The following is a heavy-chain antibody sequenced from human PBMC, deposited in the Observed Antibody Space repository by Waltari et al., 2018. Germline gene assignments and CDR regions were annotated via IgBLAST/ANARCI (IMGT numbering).Heavy chain of an antibody. CDR3: ARGRYVPGP. Sequence: EVQLVESGGGLVQPGGSLRLSCAASGFTFGSYSMIWVRQAPGKGLEWVANIKEDGTEKKYVDSVKGRFTISRDNAKNSLYLEMNSLRVEDTAVYYCARGRYVPGPWGQGTLVTVSS. J-gene: IGHJ5*02. CDR1: GFTFGSYS. D-gene: IGHD3-10*02. CDR2: IKEDGTEK. V-gene: IGHV3-7*03.